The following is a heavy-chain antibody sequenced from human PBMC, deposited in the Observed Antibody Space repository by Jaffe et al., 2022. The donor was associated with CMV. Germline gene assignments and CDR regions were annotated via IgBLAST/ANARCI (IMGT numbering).Heavy chain of an antibody. J-gene: IGHJ6*03. Sequence: QVQLQQWGAGLLKPSETLSLTCAVYGGSFSGYYWSWIRQPPGKGLEWIGEINHSGSTNYNPSLKSRVTISVDTSKNQFSLKLSSVTAADTAVYYCARGLKTGITDYYYYYYMDVWGKGTTVTVSS. CDR1: GGSFSGYY. CDR2: INHSGST. CDR3: ARGLKTGITDYYYYYYMDV. D-gene: IGHD7-27*01. V-gene: IGHV4-34*01.